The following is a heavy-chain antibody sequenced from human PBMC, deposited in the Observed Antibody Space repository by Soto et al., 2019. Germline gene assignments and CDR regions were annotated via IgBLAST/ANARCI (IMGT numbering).Heavy chain of an antibody. J-gene: IGHJ4*02. D-gene: IGHD3-10*01. CDR1: GGSFTTDY. CDR3: ARGMVRGVAFRY. V-gene: IGHV4-34*01. CDR2: INHRGVT. Sequence: SETLSLTCAVYGGSFTTDYWSWIRQPPGKGLQWIGEINHRGVTKYNPSLKSRVTISIDTSKNQFSLNVNSLTAADTAVYYCARGMVRGVAFRYWSQGTLVTVSS.